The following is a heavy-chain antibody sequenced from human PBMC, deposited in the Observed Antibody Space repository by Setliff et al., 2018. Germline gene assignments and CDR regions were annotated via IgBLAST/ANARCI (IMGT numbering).Heavy chain of an antibody. CDR2: IYTSGST. V-gene: IGHV4-61*02. J-gene: IGHJ5*02. CDR1: GGSISSGSYY. CDR3: ARGAGWCCDSSGYYYDH. Sequence: SETLSLTCTVSGGSISSGSYYWSWIRQPAGKGLEWIGRIYTSGSTNYNPSHKSRVTISVDTSKNQFSLKLSSVTAADTAVYYCARGAGWCCDSSGYYYDHWGQGTLVTVSS. D-gene: IGHD3-22*01.